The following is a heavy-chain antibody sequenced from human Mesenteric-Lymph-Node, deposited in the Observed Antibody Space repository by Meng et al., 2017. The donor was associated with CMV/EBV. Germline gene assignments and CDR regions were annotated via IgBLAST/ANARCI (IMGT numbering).Heavy chain of an antibody. J-gene: IGHJ4*02. Sequence: GGYFSGYFWTWIRQSPGKGLEWLGEINHSGTTNYNPSLKSRITIAVDTSKNQFSLNRRSVTATDTAVYYCARGFRNYFETSGHYYRFWGQGTLVTVSS. CDR3: ARGFRNYFETSGHYYRF. D-gene: IGHD3-22*01. V-gene: IGHV4-34*01. CDR2: INHSGTT. CDR1: GGYFSGYF.